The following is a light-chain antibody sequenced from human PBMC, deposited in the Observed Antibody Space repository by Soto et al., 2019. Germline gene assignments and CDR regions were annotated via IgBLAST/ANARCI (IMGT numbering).Light chain of an antibody. V-gene: IGKV3-20*01. Sequence: EIVLTQSPGTLSVSPGERATLSCRASQSVSSSYLSWYQQKPGQAPRLLIFAASSRATGIPDRFSGSGSGIDFTLTISRVEPEDFAVYYCQRYGSSPTWTFGQGTKVEI. CDR3: QRYGSSPTWT. CDR2: AAS. CDR1: QSVSSSY. J-gene: IGKJ1*01.